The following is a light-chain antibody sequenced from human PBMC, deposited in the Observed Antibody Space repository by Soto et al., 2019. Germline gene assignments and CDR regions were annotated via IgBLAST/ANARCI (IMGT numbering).Light chain of an antibody. Sequence: EIVMTQSPATLSVSPGERGTLSCRASQSFGSSCLAWYQQKPGQAPRVLIYSTSSRTAGIPDRFSGSGSGTDFTLTISSLEPEDFALYYCQQHINWPLTFGGGTKVDIK. CDR1: QSFGSSC. CDR3: QQHINWPLT. V-gene: IGKV3D-20*02. J-gene: IGKJ4*01. CDR2: STS.